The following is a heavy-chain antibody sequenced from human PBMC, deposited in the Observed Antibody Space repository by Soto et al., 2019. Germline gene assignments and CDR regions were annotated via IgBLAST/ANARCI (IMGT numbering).Heavy chain of an antibody. Sequence: ASVKVSCKASGYTFTSYGISWVRQAPGQGLEWMGWISAYNGNTNYAQKLQGRVTMTTDTSTSTAYMELRSLRSDDTAVYYCARDGARNYYGSGTYYQDAFDIWGQGTMVTVS. CDR2: ISAYNGNT. V-gene: IGHV1-18*01. J-gene: IGHJ3*02. CDR1: GYTFTSYG. D-gene: IGHD3-10*01. CDR3: ARDGARNYYGSGTYYQDAFDI.